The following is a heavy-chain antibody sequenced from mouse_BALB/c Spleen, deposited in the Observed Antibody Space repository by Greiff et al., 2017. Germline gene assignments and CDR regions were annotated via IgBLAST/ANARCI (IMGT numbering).Heavy chain of an antibody. CDR1: GYTFTSYW. J-gene: IGHJ3*01. Sequence: VQLQQSGAELARPGASVKLSCKASGYTFTSYWMQWVKQRPGQGLEWIGAIYPGDGDTRYTQKFKGKATLTADKSSSTAYMQLSSLASEDSAVYYCASWGNYDAYWGQGTLVTVSA. V-gene: IGHV1-87*01. D-gene: IGHD2-1*01. CDR2: IYPGDGDT. CDR3: ASWGNYDAY.